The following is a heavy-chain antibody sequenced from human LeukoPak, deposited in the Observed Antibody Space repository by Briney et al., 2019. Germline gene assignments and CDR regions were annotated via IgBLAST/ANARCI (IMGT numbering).Heavy chain of an antibody. CDR2: IYCSGST. Sequence: PSETLSLTCTVSGDSIRSYDWSVMRESPGEAVEGIGYIYCSGSTNSYPPLKSRVTLSIAPSKHKFSLKLSSVSAADTAVYSCARDEGNLYSTTYAFNIWGQGTMVTVSS. J-gene: IGHJ3*02. D-gene: IGHD6-13*01. CDR3: ARDEGNLYSTTYAFNI. CDR1: GDSIRSYD. V-gene: IGHV4-59*13.